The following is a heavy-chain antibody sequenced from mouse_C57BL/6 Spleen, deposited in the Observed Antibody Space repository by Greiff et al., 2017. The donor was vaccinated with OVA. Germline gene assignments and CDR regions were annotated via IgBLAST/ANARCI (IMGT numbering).Heavy chain of an antibody. CDR3: ARDRSNSDYFDY. CDR2: ISDGGSYT. J-gene: IGHJ2*01. V-gene: IGHV5-4*01. CDR1: GFTFSSYA. D-gene: IGHD2-5*01. Sequence: EVHLVESGGGLVKPGGSLKLSCAASGFTFSSYAMSWVRQTPEKRLEWVATISDGGSYTYYPDNVKGRFTISRDNAKNNLYLQMSHLKSEDTAMYYCARDRSNSDYFDYWGQGTTLTVSS.